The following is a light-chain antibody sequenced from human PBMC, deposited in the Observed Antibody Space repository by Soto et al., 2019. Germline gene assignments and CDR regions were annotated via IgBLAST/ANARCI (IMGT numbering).Light chain of an antibody. J-gene: IGKJ3*01. CDR1: QSIRSW. CDR3: LQDYNYPFT. Sequence: DIQMTQSPSTLSASVGDRVTITCRASQSIRSWLAWYQQKPGKAPKLLIYDASSLESGVPSRFSGTGSGRDFTLTISSLQPEDFATYYCLQDYNYPFTFGPGTKVDIK. V-gene: IGKV1-5*01. CDR2: DAS.